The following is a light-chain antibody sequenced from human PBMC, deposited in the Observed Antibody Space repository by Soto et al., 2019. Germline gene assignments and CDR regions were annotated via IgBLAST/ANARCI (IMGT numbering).Light chain of an antibody. CDR2: GAS. J-gene: IGKJ2*01. CDR1: QSVRHN. V-gene: IGKV3-15*01. CDR3: QQSNNWPYA. Sequence: EIVMTQSPATLSVSPGERATLSCRASQSVRHNLAWYQQKPGQAPRLLIYGASTRATDIPARFSGSGSGTEFTLTISSLQSEDFAVYDCQQSNNWPYALGQGTKVDIK.